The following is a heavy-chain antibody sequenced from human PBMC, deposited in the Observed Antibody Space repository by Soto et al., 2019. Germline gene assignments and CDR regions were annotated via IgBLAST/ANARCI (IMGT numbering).Heavy chain of an antibody. Sequence: SETLSLTCAVYGGSFIGYYWTWIRQPPGKGLEWIGETNHSGTINFNPSLKSRLTISLDTSKKHFSLKLSSVTDADTAAYYCARADRTLVTSYSLDVWGQGTTVTVSS. J-gene: IGHJ6*02. D-gene: IGHD2-21*02. CDR3: ARADRTLVTSYSLDV. CDR2: TNHSGTI. V-gene: IGHV4-34*01. CDR1: GGSFIGYY.